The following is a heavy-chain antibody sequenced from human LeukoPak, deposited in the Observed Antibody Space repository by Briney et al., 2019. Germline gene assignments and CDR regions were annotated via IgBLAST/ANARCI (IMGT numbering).Heavy chain of an antibody. CDR1: GGTYSSHA. V-gene: IGHV1-69*06. CDR2: IIPIFGTA. CDR3: ALGTYYDILTGYPAEYYYYGMDV. J-gene: IGHJ6*04. Sequence: SVKVSCKASGGTYSSHAISWVRQAPGQGLEWMGGIIPIFGTANYAQKFQGRVTITADKSTSTAYMELSSLRSEDTAVYYCALGTYYDILTGYPAEYYYYGMDVWGKGTTVTVSS. D-gene: IGHD3-9*01.